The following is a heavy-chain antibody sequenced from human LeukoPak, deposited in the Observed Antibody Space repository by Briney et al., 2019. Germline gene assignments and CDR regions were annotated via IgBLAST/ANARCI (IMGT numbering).Heavy chain of an antibody. CDR3: ARDERYYYGSGSSYFDY. CDR1: GDSVSSNSAA. D-gene: IGHD3-10*01. V-gene: IGHV6-1*01. CDR2: TYYRSKWYN. Sequence: SQTLSLTCAISGDSVSSNSAAWNWIRQSPSRGLEWLGRTYYRSKWYNDYAVSVKSRITINPDTSKNQFSLQLNSVTPEDTAVYYCARDERYYYGSGSSYFDYWGQGTLVTVSS. J-gene: IGHJ4*02.